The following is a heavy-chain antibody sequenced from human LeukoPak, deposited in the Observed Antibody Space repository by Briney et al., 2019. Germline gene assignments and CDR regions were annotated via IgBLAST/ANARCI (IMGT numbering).Heavy chain of an antibody. J-gene: IGHJ4*02. D-gene: IGHD1-26*01. CDR3: AKVSNYSGSYFDY. V-gene: IGHV3-23*01. Sequence: GGSLRLSCAASGFTFSSYAMSWVRQALGKGLEWVSAISGSGGSTYCADSVKGRFTISRDNSKNTLYLQMSSLRAEDTAVYYCAKVSNYSGSYFDYWGQGTLVTVSS. CDR2: ISGSGGST. CDR1: GFTFSSYA.